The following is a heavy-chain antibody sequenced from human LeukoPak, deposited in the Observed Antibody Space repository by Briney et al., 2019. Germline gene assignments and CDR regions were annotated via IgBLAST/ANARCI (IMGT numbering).Heavy chain of an antibody. J-gene: IGHJ3*02. CDR1: GYSFTSYW. V-gene: IGHV5-51*01. CDR3: ARSGIAAAGTNSDLEDAFDI. D-gene: IGHD6-13*01. Sequence: GESLKISCKGSGYSFTSYWIGWVRQMPGKGLEWMGIIYPGDSDTRYSPSFQGQVTISADKSISTAYLQWSSLKASDTAMYYCARSGIAAAGTNSDLEDAFDIWGQGTMVTVSS. CDR2: IYPGDSDT.